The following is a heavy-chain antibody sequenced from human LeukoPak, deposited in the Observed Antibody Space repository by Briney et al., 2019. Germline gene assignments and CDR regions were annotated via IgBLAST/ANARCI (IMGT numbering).Heavy chain of an antibody. J-gene: IGHJ4*02. V-gene: IGHV3-21*01. CDR3: ARARQIVVVPAALGY. D-gene: IGHD2-2*01. Sequence: GGSLRLSCAASGSTFSSYSMNWARQAPGKGLEWVSSISSSSSYIYYADSVKGRFTISRDNAKNSLYLQMNSLRAEDTAVYYCARARQIVVVPAALGYWGQGTLVTVSS. CDR1: GSTFSSYS. CDR2: ISSSSSYI.